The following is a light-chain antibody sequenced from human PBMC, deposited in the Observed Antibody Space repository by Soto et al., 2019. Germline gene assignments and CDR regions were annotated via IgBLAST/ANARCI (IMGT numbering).Light chain of an antibody. CDR3: QQYGSSSTWT. Sequence: EIVLTQSPGTLSLSPGERATLSCRASQSVSSSYLAWYQQKPGQAPRLLIYGASSRATGIPDRFSGSGSGTDFTLTISRLEPEDFAVYYGQQYGSSSTWTFGQGTKVEIK. J-gene: IGKJ1*01. V-gene: IGKV3-20*01. CDR1: QSVSSSY. CDR2: GAS.